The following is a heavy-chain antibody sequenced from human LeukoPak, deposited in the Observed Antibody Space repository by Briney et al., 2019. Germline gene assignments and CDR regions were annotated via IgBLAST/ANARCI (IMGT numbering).Heavy chain of an antibody. J-gene: IGHJ4*02. V-gene: IGHV4-59*01. CDR1: GGSISSYY. CDR3: ARNTDYDFWSGYYTLDY. D-gene: IGHD3-3*01. CDR2: IYYSGST. Sequence: NPSETLSLTCTVSGGSISSYYWSWIRQPPGKGLEWTGYIYYSGSTNYNPSLKSRVTISVDTSKNQFSLKLSSVTAADTAVYYCARNTDYDFWSGYYTLDYWGQGTLVTVSS.